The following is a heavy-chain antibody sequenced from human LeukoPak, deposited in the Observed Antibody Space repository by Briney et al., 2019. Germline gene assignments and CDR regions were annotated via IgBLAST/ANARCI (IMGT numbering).Heavy chain of an antibody. CDR2: IKQDGSEK. Sequence: GKSLRLSCAASGFTFSLSGMHWVRQAPGKGLEWVANIKQDGSEKYYVDSVKGRFTISRDNAKNSLYLQMSSPRAEDTAVYYCASKGGGLVAGHDAFDIWGQGTMVTVSS. D-gene: IGHD6-19*01. J-gene: IGHJ3*02. CDR1: GFTFSLSG. CDR3: ASKGGGLVAGHDAFDI. V-gene: IGHV3-7*01.